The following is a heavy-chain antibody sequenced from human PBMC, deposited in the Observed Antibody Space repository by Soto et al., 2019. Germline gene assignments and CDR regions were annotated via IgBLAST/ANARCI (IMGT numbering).Heavy chain of an antibody. CDR1: GGSISSSSYY. D-gene: IGHD3-10*01. Sequence: SETLSLTCTVSGGSISSSSYYWGWIRQPPGKGLEWIGSIYYSGSTYYNPSLKSRVTISVDTSKNQFSLKLSSVTAADTAVYYCARHDHGSGSYYAPDYYYMDVWGKGTTVTVSS. V-gene: IGHV4-39*01. J-gene: IGHJ6*03. CDR2: IYYSGST. CDR3: ARHDHGSGSYYAPDYYYMDV.